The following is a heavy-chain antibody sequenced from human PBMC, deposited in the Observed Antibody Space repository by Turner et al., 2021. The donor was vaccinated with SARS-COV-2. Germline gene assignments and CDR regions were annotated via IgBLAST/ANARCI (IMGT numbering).Heavy chain of an antibody. J-gene: IGHJ3*02. CDR3: ARVSGAAVWGNYAFDI. V-gene: IGHV3-7*01. Sequence: EVQLVESGGGLVQPGGSLRLSCSASGFTFVTYWMSWVRQAPGKGPGWVANIKQDGSEKDYVDSVKGRFTISRDNAKNSLYLQMSSLRAEDTAVYYCARVSGAAVWGNYAFDIWGQGTMVTVSS. CDR1: GFTFVTYW. D-gene: IGHD3-16*01. CDR2: IKQDGSEK.